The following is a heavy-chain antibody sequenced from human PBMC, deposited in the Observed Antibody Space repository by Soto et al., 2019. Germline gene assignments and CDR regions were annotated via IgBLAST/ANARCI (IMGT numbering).Heavy chain of an antibody. CDR2: INPNSGGT. J-gene: IGHJ6*02. D-gene: IGHD2-15*01. CDR3: AREGPVNCSGGSCYRYGMDV. CDR1: GYTFTGYY. Sequence: QVQLVQSGAEVKKPGASVKVSCKASGYTFTGYYMHWVRQAPGQGLEWMGWINPNSGGTNYAQKFQGWVTMTRDTSISTAYMELSRLRSDDTAVYYCAREGPVNCSGGSCYRYGMDVWGQGTTVTVPS. V-gene: IGHV1-2*04.